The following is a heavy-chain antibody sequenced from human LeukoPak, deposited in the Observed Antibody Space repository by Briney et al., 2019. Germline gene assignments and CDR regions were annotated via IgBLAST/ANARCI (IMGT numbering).Heavy chain of an antibody. J-gene: IGHJ4*02. D-gene: IGHD5-18*01. V-gene: IGHV3-53*05. CDR1: GLTISSNY. CDR3: ARGYSYGRLGYLDY. Sequence: GGSLRLSCAASGLTISSNYMNWVRQAPGKGLEWVSVLYSGGSAYYADSVKGRFTISRDNSKNTLYLQMNSLRAEDTAVYYCARGYSYGRLGYLDYWGQGTLVTVSS. CDR2: LYSGGSA.